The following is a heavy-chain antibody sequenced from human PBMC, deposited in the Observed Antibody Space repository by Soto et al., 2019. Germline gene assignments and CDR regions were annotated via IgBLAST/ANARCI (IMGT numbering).Heavy chain of an antibody. CDR3: ARSSSSWYGAFDI. D-gene: IGHD6-13*01. CDR1: GYTFTSYY. V-gene: IGHV1-46*01. J-gene: IGHJ3*02. CDR2: INPSGGST. Sequence: ASVKVSCKASGYTFTSYYMHWVRQAPGQGLEWMGIINPSGGSTSYAQKFQGRDTMTRDTSTSTVYMELSSLRSEDTAVYYCARSSSSWYGAFDIWGQGTMVTVSS.